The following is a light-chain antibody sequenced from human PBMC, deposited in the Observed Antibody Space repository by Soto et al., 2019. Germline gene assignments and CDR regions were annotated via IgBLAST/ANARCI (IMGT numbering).Light chain of an antibody. J-gene: IGLJ2*01. CDR3: SSYTSGSTLV. V-gene: IGLV2-14*03. CDR2: DVS. Sequence: QSVLTQPASMSGSPGQSITISCTGTSSDVGGYNYVSWYQHHPGKAPKLTIYDVSNRPSGVSNRFSGSKSGDTASLTISGLQAEDEADYYCSSYTSGSTLVFGGGTKLTVL. CDR1: SSDVGGYNY.